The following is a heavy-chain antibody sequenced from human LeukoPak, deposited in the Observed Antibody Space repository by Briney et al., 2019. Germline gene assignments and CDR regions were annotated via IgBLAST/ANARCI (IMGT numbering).Heavy chain of an antibody. CDR2: IRGSGGST. D-gene: IGHD2-2*01. CDR3: AKSSCSSTSCYADY. J-gene: IGHJ4*02. CDR1: GFTFSSYA. V-gene: IGHV3-23*01. Sequence: GGSLRLSCAASGFTFSSYAMSWVRQAPGKGLEWVSAIRGSGGSTYYADSVKGRFTISRDNSKNTLYLQMNSLRAEDTAVYYCAKSSCSSTSCYADYWGQGTLVTVSS.